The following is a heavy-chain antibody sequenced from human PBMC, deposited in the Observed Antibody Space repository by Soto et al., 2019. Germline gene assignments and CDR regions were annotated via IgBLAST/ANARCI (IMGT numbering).Heavy chain of an antibody. Sequence: GWSLRLSCAASGFTFSSYAMSWVRQAPGKGLEWVSAISGSGGSTYYADSVKGRFTISRDNSKNTLYLQMNSLRAEDTAVYYCAIIPKGGKPMDCWGQGTMVTVSS. CDR2: ISGSGGST. CDR1: GFTFSSYA. D-gene: IGHD3-10*01. V-gene: IGHV3-23*01. J-gene: IGHJ4*03. CDR3: AIIPKGGKPMDC.